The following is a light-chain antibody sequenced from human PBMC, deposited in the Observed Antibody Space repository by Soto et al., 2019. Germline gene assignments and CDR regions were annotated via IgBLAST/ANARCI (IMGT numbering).Light chain of an antibody. CDR1: QSISAW. V-gene: IGKV1-5*01. Sequence: DIQMTQSPSILSASVGDRVTITCRASQSISAWLAWYQQKPGKAPNLLIYDASNLESGVPSRFSGSGSGTEFTLTISSLQPDDFATYYCQQYDSYSRAFGQGTKVEIK. CDR2: DAS. CDR3: QQYDSYSRA. J-gene: IGKJ1*01.